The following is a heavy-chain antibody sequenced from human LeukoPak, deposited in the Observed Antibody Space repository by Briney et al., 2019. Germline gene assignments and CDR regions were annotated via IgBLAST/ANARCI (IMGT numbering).Heavy chain of an antibody. CDR1: RLTFGDYT. J-gene: IGHJ4*02. CDR2: IRNKADGGTP. V-gene: IGHV3-49*04. Sequence: PGRTLRLFCAVSRLTFGDYTITWVRQAPGKGLEGGGFIRNKADGGTPEYAASVKGRFTISRDDSKSIAYLQMNSLKTDDTAVYYCTRDPPTRYWGQGTLVSVSS. CDR3: TRDPPTRY. D-gene: IGHD1-26*01.